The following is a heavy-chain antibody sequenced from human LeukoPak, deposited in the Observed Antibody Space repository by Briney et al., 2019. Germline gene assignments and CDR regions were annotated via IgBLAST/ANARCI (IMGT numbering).Heavy chain of an antibody. Sequence: GGSLRLSCAASRFTFSNYWMHWVRHAPGEGLVWVSRINRNGINTSYADSVKGRFTISRDNAKNTLSLQMNSLRAEDTAVYYCARDLGQYYDTSDNWFDPWGQGTLVTVSS. V-gene: IGHV3-74*01. J-gene: IGHJ5*02. D-gene: IGHD3-22*01. CDR3: ARDLGQYYDTSDNWFDP. CDR2: INRNGINT. CDR1: RFTFSNYW.